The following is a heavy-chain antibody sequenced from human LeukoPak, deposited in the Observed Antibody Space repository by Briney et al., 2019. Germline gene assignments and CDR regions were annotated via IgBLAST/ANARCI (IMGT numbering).Heavy chain of an antibody. V-gene: IGHV6-1*01. CDR3: ARVNVGSAIFESNWFDP. J-gene: IGHJ5*02. D-gene: IGHD3-3*01. Sequence: SQTLSLTCAISGDSVSSNSAAWNWIRQSPSRGLEWLGRIYYRSKSKWYTDYAVSVESRITINPDTSKNQFSLQLNSVTPEDTAVYYCARVNVGSAIFESNWFDPWGQGTLVTVSS. CDR1: GDSVSSNSAA. CDR2: IYYRSKSKWYT.